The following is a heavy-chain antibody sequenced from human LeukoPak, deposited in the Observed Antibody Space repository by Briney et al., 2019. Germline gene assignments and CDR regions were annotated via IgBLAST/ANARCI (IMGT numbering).Heavy chain of an antibody. CDR1: GFTFSSYG. J-gene: IGHJ4*02. V-gene: IGHV3-23*01. D-gene: IGHD3-10*01. Sequence: PGGSLRLSCAASGFTFSSYGMSWVRQAPGKGLEWVSAISGSGGSTYYADSVKGRFTISRDNSKNTLYLQMNSLRAEDTAVYYCAKDVYGSGSYTFDYWGQGTLVTVSS. CDR3: AKDVYGSGSYTFDY. CDR2: ISGSGGST.